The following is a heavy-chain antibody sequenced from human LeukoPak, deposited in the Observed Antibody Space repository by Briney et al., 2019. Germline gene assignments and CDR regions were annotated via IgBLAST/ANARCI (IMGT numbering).Heavy chain of an antibody. CDR3: AREYYDFSYYYYYGMDV. D-gene: IGHD3-3*01. J-gene: IGHJ6*02. V-gene: IGHV3-53*01. Sequence: SGGSLRLSCAASGFTVSSNYMSWVRQAPGKGLEWVSVIYSGGSTYYADSVKGRFTISRDNSKNTLYLQMNSLRAEDTAVYYCAREYYDFSYYYYYGMDVWGQGTTDTVSS. CDR1: GFTVSSNY. CDR2: IYSGGST.